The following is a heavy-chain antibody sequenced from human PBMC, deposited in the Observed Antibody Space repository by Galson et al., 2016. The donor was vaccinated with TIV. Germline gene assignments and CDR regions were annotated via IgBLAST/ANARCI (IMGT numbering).Heavy chain of an antibody. CDR3: TKVPSSGFSYYYGLDV. CDR1: GFTFSSFA. D-gene: IGHD3-22*01. J-gene: IGHJ6*02. V-gene: IGHV3-23*01. Sequence: SLRLSCAASGFTFSSFAVSWVRQAPGKGLEWVSGISAGGGRTNYADSVKGRFTISRDNSKNTLFLQMNSLRAEDTAVYYCTKVPSSGFSYYYGLDVWGQGTTVTVSS. CDR2: ISAGGGRT.